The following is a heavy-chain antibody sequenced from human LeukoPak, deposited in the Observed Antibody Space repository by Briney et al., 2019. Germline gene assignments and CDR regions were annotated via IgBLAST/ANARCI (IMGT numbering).Heavy chain of an antibody. V-gene: IGHV3-66*01. CDR2: IYSGGST. D-gene: IGHD3-22*01. Sequence: GGSLRLSCAASGFTFSSNYMSWVRQAPGKGLEWVSVIYSGGSTYYADSVKGRFTISRDNSKNTLYLQMNSLRAEDTAVYYCARDDLGYYYDSSGYYSAFDIWGQGTMVTVSS. CDR3: ARDDLGYYYDSSGYYSAFDI. J-gene: IGHJ3*02. CDR1: GFTFSSNY.